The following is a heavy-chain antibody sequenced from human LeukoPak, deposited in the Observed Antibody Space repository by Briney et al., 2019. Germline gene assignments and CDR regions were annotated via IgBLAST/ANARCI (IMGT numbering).Heavy chain of an antibody. Sequence: ASVKVSCKASGYTFTSYDVNWVRQATGQGLEWMGWMNPNSGNTGYAQKFQGRVTMTRNTSISTAYMELSSLRSEDTAVYYCARETDYYDSSGYYPLDYWGQGTLVTVSS. J-gene: IGHJ4*02. D-gene: IGHD3-22*01. CDR3: ARETDYYDSSGYYPLDY. CDR1: GYTFTSYD. CDR2: MNPNSGNT. V-gene: IGHV1-8*01.